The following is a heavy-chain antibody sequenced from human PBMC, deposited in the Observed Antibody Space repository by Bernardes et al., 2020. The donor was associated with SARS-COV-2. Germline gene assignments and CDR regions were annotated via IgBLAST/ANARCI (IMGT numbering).Heavy chain of an antibody. D-gene: IGHD3-3*02. CDR3: ARGAYMFGYDL. V-gene: IGHV3-7*01. CDR1: TFTFRSYW. J-gene: IGHJ5*02. CDR2: INKDGGEK. Sequence: GRSLRLSSASATFTFRSYWMSRTLQAPVKGLEWVAKINKDGGEKYYVDSGKGRFTISRDNARNSLYLLVNSLRAEDTAVYYCARGAYMFGYDLWGQGTLVTVSS.